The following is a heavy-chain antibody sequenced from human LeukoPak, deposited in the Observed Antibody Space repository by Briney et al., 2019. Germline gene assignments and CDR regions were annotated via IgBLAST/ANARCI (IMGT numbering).Heavy chain of an antibody. CDR3: AGVVPAAIRLFDY. J-gene: IGHJ4*02. CDR2: IYYSGST. V-gene: IGHV4-39*01. D-gene: IGHD2-2*02. CDR1: GSSISSSSYY. Sequence: PSETLSLTCTVSGSSISSSSYYWGWIRQPPGKGLEWIGSIYYSGSTYYNPSLKSRVTISVDTSKNQFSLKLSSVTAADTAVYYCAGVVPAAIRLFDYWGQGTLVTVSS.